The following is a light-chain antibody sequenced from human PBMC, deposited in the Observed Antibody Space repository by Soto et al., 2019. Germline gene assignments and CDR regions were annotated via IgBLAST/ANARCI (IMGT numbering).Light chain of an antibody. CDR1: QSIGGF. CDR3: QQSYSTPPT. J-gene: IGKJ1*01. Sequence: DIQMTQSPSSLSVSVGDRVTITCRASQSIGGFLNLYQQKLGKAPKLLIYAASSLQSGVPSRFSGSGSGTDFTLTISSLQPEDFATYYCQQSYSTPPTFGHGTKVDIK. CDR2: AAS. V-gene: IGKV1-39*01.